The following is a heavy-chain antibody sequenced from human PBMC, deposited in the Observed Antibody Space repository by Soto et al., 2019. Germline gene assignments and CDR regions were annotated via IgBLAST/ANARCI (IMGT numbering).Heavy chain of an antibody. J-gene: IGHJ4*02. CDR2: IYHSGST. CDR1: GGSISSGGYS. V-gene: IGHV4-30-2*01. Sequence: QLQLQESGSGLVKPSQTLSLTCAVSGGSISSGGYSWSWIRQPPGKGLEWIGYIYHSGSTYYNPSLKRRVTISVDRSKNQFSLKLSSVTAADTAVYYCARGPPVDNSYGYIVDYWGQGTLVTVSS. CDR3: ARGPPVDNSYGYIVDY. D-gene: IGHD5-18*01.